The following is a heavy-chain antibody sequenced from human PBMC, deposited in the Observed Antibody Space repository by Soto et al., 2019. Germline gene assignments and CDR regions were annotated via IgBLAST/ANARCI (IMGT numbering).Heavy chain of an antibody. Sequence: PSETLSLTCTVSGGSISSGDYYWRWIRQPPGKGLEWIGYIYYSGSTYYNPSLKSRVTISVDTSKNQFSLKLSSVTAADTAVYYCARVGPYDYVWGSYSNYGMDVWGQGTTVTVSS. CDR2: IYYSGST. CDR1: GGSISSGDYY. J-gene: IGHJ6*02. V-gene: IGHV4-30-4*01. D-gene: IGHD3-16*01. CDR3: ARVGPYDYVWGSYSNYGMDV.